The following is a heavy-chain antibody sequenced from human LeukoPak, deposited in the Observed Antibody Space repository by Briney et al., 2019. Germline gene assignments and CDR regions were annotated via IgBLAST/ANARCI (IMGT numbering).Heavy chain of an antibody. CDR2: VYHSGST. CDR1: SDSMTSYF. D-gene: IGHD1-1*01. V-gene: IGHV4-59*08. Sequence: SETLSLTCSVSSDSMTSYFWSWIRQPPGKGLEWIRYVYHSGSTSYNPSLKSRVSISEDTSKNQFSLKLRSVTAADTAVYYCARANPNWNPPDYWGQGTLVTVSS. CDR3: ARANPNWNPPDY. J-gene: IGHJ4*02.